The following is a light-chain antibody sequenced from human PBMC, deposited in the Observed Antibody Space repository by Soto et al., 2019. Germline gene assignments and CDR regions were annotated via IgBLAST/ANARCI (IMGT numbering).Light chain of an antibody. V-gene: IGKV3-20*01. CDR1: QSVSSNS. CDR2: GAS. CDR3: QQFGGSPPSWT. Sequence: ESVLTQSPGTLSLSPGERATLSCRASQSVSSNSLAWYQQKPGQAPRLLIYGASSRATGTPDRFSGSGSGTDLTLTISRLEPEDFAVYYCQQFGGSPPSWTFGQGTKVEI. J-gene: IGKJ1*01.